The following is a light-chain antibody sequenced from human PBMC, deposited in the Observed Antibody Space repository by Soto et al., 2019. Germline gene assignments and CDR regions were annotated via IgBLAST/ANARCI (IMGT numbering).Light chain of an antibody. CDR3: QHLNAYPIT. V-gene: IGKV1-9*01. J-gene: IGKJ5*01. Sequence: IHLTQSPSLLSASIGDRVTITCRASHDISTFLAWYQQKPGKAPKLLIYEASTLQSGVPSRFSGSGSGTEFTLTISGLQPDDFATYYCQHLNAYPITFGQGTRLEIK. CDR1: HDISTF. CDR2: EAS.